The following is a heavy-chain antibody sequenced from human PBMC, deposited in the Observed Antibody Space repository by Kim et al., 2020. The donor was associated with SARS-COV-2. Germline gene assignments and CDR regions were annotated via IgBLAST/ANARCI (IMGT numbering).Heavy chain of an antibody. CDR3: ARGFYGDYRYYYYYYGMDV. Sequence: ASVKVSCKASGYTFTSYGISWVRQAPGQGLEWMGWISAYNGNTNYAQKLQGRVTMTSDTSTSTAYMELRSLRSDDTAVYYCARGFYGDYRYYYYYYGMDVWGQGTTVTVSS. CDR1: GYTFTSYG. V-gene: IGHV1-18*04. D-gene: IGHD4-17*01. CDR2: ISAYNGNT. J-gene: IGHJ6*02.